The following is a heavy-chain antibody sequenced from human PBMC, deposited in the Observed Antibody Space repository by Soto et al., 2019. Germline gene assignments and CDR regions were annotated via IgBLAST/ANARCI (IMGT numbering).Heavy chain of an antibody. CDR1: GYTFTNYA. V-gene: IGHV1-3*01. D-gene: IGHD6-19*01. Sequence: ASVKVSCKASGYTFTNYAMHWVRQAPGQRLEWMGWINAGNGNTKYSQKFQGRVTITRDTSASTAYMELSSLRSEDTAVYYCARDPLTPIAVAGENWFDPWGQGTLVTVSS. CDR3: ARDPLTPIAVAGENWFDP. J-gene: IGHJ5*02. CDR2: INAGNGNT.